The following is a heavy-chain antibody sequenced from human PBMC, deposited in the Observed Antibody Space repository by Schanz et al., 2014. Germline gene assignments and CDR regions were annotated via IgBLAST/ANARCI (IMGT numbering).Heavy chain of an antibody. D-gene: IGHD4-17*01. V-gene: IGHV4-31*03. J-gene: IGHJ3*02. CDR3: ARDRGRGDLPGDI. Sequence: QVQLQESGPGLVKPSQTLSLTCTVSGGSVSSGGDYWSWIRQHPGKGLEWIGFISYSGSTYYNPSLKSRVTISVDTSKNQFSLNLSSATAADTAMYYCARDRGRGDLPGDIWGQGTMVTVSS. CDR2: ISYSGST. CDR1: GGSVSSGGDY.